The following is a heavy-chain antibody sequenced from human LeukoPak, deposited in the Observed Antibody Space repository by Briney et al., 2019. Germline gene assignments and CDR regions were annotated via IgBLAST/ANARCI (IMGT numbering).Heavy chain of an antibody. CDR3: ARDPEGGACDY. J-gene: IGHJ4*02. CDR1: GFSFSGSW. CDR2: IKEDGSLI. V-gene: IGHV3-7*01. D-gene: IGHD1-26*01. Sequence: GGSVTHACATSGFSFSGSWMSWLRQAPGKGLEWVANIKEDGSLIYYVDSVKGRFTISRDNAKNSVYLQINSLRVEDTAVYYCARDPEGGACDYWGQGTLVCVSS.